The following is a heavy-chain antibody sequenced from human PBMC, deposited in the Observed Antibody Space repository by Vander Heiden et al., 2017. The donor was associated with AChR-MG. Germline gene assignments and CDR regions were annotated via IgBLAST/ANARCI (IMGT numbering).Heavy chain of an antibody. CDR3: ASCFYYDSSGYPFDY. CDR1: GYTFTGYY. CDR2: INPNSGGT. J-gene: IGHJ4*02. D-gene: IGHD3-22*01. Sequence: QVQLVQSGAEVKKPGASVKVSCKASGYTFTGYYMHWVRQAPGQGLEWMGWINPNSGGTNYAQKFQGRVTMTRDTSISTAYMELSRLRSDDTAVYYCASCFYYDSSGYPFDYWGQGTLVTVSS. V-gene: IGHV1-2*02.